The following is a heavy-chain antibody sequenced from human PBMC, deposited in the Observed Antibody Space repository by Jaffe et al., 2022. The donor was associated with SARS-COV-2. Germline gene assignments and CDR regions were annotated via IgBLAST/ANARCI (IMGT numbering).Heavy chain of an antibody. D-gene: IGHD3-3*01. CDR3: ARWRGNYFHMDV. CDR1: GFTFSGYG. J-gene: IGHJ6*03. CDR2: STSSSSSI. V-gene: IGHV3-21*06. Sequence: EVQLVESGGGLVKSGGSLRLSCTASGFTFSGYGMTWVRQAPGKGLEWVSSSTSSSSSIYYTDSVKGRFTISRDNAKNSLHLQMNSLRAEDTAVYYCARWRGNYFHMDVWGKGTTVTVSS.